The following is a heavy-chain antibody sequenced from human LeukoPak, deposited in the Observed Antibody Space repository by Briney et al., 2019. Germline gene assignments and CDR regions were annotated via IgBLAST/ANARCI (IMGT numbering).Heavy chain of an antibody. CDR2: ISANNGNT. J-gene: IGHJ3*02. V-gene: IGHV1-18*01. Sequence: GASVKVSCKASGYTFTSYGISWVGQAPGQGLEWRGWISANNGNTNYAQKLQGRVTMTTDTSTSTAYMELRSLRSDDTAVYYCARDSLMITFGGVIVIAQQNGRYDAFDIWGQGTMVTVSS. CDR3: ARDSLMITFGGVIVIAQQNGRYDAFDI. D-gene: IGHD3-16*02. CDR1: GYTFTSYG.